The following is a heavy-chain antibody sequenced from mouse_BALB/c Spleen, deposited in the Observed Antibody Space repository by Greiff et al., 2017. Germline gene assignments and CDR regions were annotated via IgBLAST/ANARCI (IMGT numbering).Heavy chain of an antibody. J-gene: IGHJ4*01. CDR1: GFTFSSYA. D-gene: IGHD3-2*02. Sequence: EVQLVESGGGLVKPGGSLKLSCAASGFTFSSYAMSWVRQTPEKRLEWVASISSGGSTYYPDSVKGRFTISRDNARNILYLQMSSLRSEDTAMYYCARDLRYYAMDYWGQGTSVTVSS. CDR3: ARDLRYYAMDY. CDR2: ISSGGST. V-gene: IGHV5-6-5*01.